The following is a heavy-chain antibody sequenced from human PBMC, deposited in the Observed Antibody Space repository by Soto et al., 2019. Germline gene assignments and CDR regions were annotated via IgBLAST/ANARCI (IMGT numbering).Heavy chain of an antibody. CDR2: IYYSGRT. D-gene: IGHD6-6*01. CDR3: ARASEDLPDHARHS. V-gene: IGHV4-61*03. Sequence: WSRIRQHPGKGLEWIGYIYYSGRTKYNPSLQSRVTISVDTSKNDFSLNLSSVTAADTAVYFCARASEDLPDHARHSWGHAPPVTVS. J-gene: IGHJ5*01.